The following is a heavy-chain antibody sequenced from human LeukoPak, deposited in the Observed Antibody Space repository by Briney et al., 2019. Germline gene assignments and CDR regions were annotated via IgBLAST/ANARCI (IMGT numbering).Heavy chain of an antibody. Sequence: PGGSLRLSCAASGFTFSSYDMHWVRQATGKGLEWVSAIGTAGDTYYPGSVKGRFTISRENAKNSLYLQMNSLRAGDTAVYYCARACSGGSCWALDAFDIWGQGTMVTVSS. D-gene: IGHD2-15*01. J-gene: IGHJ3*02. V-gene: IGHV3-13*01. CDR2: IGTAGDT. CDR1: GFTFSSYD. CDR3: ARACSGGSCWALDAFDI.